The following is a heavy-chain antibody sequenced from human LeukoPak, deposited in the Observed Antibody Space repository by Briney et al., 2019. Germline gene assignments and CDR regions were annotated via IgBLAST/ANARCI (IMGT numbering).Heavy chain of an antibody. Sequence: SETLSLTCTVSGGSISSRSYYWGWIRQPPGKGPEWIGIIYYSGSTYSNPSLRSRVTISVDTSKNQFSLKLSSVTAADTAVYYCASFYCSGGSCYQYYYYYMDVWGKGTTVTISS. CDR3: ASFYCSGGSCYQYYYYYMDV. V-gene: IGHV4-39*01. CDR2: IYYSGST. J-gene: IGHJ6*03. CDR1: GGSISSRSYY. D-gene: IGHD2-15*01.